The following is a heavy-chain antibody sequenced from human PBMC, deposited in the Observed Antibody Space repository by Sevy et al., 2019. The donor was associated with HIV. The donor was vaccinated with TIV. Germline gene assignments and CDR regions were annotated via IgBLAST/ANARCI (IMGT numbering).Heavy chain of an antibody. CDR3: ARDCRSSWSYYYYYMDV. Sequence: GPVKVSCKASGYTFTSYYMHWVRQAPGQGLEWMGIINPSGGSTSYAQKFQGRVTMTRDTSTSTVYMELSSLRSEDTAVYYCARDCRSSWSYYYYYMDVWGKGTTVTVSS. D-gene: IGHD6-13*01. CDR2: INPSGGST. CDR1: GYTFTSYY. J-gene: IGHJ6*03. V-gene: IGHV1-46*01.